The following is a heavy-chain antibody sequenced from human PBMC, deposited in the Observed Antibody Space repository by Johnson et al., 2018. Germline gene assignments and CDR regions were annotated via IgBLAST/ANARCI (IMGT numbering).Heavy chain of an antibody. Sequence: QVQLQESGPGLVKPSETLSLTCTVSGGSISSDYWSWIRQSPGKGLEWIGNIYGSGGTTYNPSLKSRATLHVETSKTQFSLRLSSVTAADTAVYYCGRGFRSPYGMDVWGQGTTVTVSS. D-gene: IGHD2-21*01. CDR2: IYGSGGT. J-gene: IGHJ6*02. V-gene: IGHV4-59*01. CDR1: GGSISSDY. CDR3: GRGFRSPYGMDV.